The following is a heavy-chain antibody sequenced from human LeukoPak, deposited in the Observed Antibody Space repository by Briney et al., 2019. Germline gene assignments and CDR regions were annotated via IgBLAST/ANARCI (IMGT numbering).Heavy chain of an antibody. V-gene: IGHV4-34*01. Sequence: TSETLSLTCAVYGGSFSGYYWSWIRQPPGKGLEWIGEINHSGSTNYNPSLKSRVTISVDTSKNQFSLKLSSVTAADTAVYYCARSRRGYSYGQTFDYWGQGTLVTVSS. CDR1: GGSFSGYY. J-gene: IGHJ4*02. D-gene: IGHD5-18*01. CDR3: ARSRRGYSYGQTFDY. CDR2: INHSGST.